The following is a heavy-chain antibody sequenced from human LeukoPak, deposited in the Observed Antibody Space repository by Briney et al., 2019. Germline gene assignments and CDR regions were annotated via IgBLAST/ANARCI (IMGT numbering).Heavy chain of an antibody. D-gene: IGHD3-3*01. CDR3: ARDFWGAYRVDYFDC. CDR2: IKQDGSET. Sequence: GGSLSLSCAASGFTFSNYWMSWVRRAPGKGREGVANIKQDGSETYSVDSVRGRFTISRDNAKNSLYLQMNSLRAEDTAVYYCARDFWGAYRVDYFDCWGQGTLVTVSS. J-gene: IGHJ4*02. CDR1: GFTFSNYW. V-gene: IGHV3-7*01.